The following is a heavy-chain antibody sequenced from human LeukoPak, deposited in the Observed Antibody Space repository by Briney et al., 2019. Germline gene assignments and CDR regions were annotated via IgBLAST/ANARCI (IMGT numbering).Heavy chain of an antibody. CDR3: VRDSQGFFDY. Sequence: GGSLRLSCAASGFIFSGYWMHWVRQAPGKGLVWVSHITTDGSATNYADSVKGRFTISRDNAKNTLYLQMNSLRAEDTAVYYCVRDSQGFFDYWGQGTLVTVSS. CDR2: ITTDGSAT. V-gene: IGHV3-74*01. J-gene: IGHJ4*02. CDR1: GFIFSGYW.